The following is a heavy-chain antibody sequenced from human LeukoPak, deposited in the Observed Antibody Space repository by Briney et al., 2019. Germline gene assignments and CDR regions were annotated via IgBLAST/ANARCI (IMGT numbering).Heavy chain of an antibody. CDR2: IGGSGGDT. D-gene: IGHD6-6*01. Sequence: GGSLRLSCAASGFTFSDCYMSWFRQAPGKGLEWLSYIGGSGGDTNYADSVKGRFTTSRDNAKSSLYLQMNSLRAEDTAVYYCAKTLVASPGNTGGPWGQGTLVTVSS. J-gene: IGHJ5*02. V-gene: IGHV3-11*03. CDR1: GFTFSDCY. CDR3: AKTLVASPGNTGGP.